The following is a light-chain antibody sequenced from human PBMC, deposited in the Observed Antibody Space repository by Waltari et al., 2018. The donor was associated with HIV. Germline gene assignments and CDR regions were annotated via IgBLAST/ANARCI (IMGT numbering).Light chain of an antibody. CDR1: SSDVGAYNY. J-gene: IGLJ2*01. CDR2: DVR. CDR3: SSYTSSSTVV. Sequence: QSALTQPASVSGSSGQSITISCTGTSSDVGAYNYVSWYQLHPVKAPKLMIYDVRNRPSGVSDRFSGSKSANTASLTISGLQAEDEAHYYCSSYTSSSTVVFGGGTKLTVL. V-gene: IGLV2-14*01.